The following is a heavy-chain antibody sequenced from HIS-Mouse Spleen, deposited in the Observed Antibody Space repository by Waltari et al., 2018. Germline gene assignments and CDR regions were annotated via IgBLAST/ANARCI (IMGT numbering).Heavy chain of an antibody. CDR2: IYYSGST. CDR3: ARDRYSGSYYWFDP. D-gene: IGHD1-26*01. CDR1: VGSISRSSYY. Sequence: QLQLQESGPGLVKPSETLSLTCTVSVGSISRSSYYWGWTRQPPGKGLEWIGSIYYSGSTYYNPSLKSRVTISVDTSKNQFSLKLSSVTAADTAVYYCARDRYSGSYYWFDPWGQGTLVTASS. V-gene: IGHV4-39*07. J-gene: IGHJ5*02.